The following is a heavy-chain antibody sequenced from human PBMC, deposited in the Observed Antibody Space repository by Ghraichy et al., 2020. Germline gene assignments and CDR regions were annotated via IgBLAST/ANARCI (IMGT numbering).Heavy chain of an antibody. V-gene: IGHV1-18*01. CDR2: IGTFSGNT. D-gene: IGHD2-2*01. CDR1: GYSFTSYG. CDR3: ARDKGFCGTTSCYSPYFYGVDV. Sequence: ASVKVSCKASGYSFTSYGISWVRQAPGQGLEWMGWIGTFSGNTDYSQKLQDRLTMTIDTSTSTAYMELRSLRSDDSAVYFFARDKGFCGTTSCYSPYFYGVDVWGQGTTVTVTS. J-gene: IGHJ6*02.